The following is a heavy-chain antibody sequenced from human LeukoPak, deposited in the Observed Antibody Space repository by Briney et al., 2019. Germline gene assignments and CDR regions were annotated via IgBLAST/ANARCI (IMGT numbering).Heavy chain of an antibody. Sequence: GGSLRLSCAASGFTFSSYAMSWVRQAPGKGLEWVSAISGSGGSTYYADSVKGRFTISRDNSKYTLYLQMNSLRAEDTAVYYCARMDADILTGSETYYFDYWGQGTLVTVSS. CDR3: ARMDADILTGSETYYFDY. J-gene: IGHJ4*02. CDR2: ISGSGGST. V-gene: IGHV3-23*01. CDR1: GFTFSSYA. D-gene: IGHD3-9*01.